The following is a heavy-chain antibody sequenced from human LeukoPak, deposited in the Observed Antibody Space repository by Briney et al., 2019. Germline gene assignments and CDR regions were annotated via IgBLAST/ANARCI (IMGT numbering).Heavy chain of an antibody. CDR1: GFTFSSYR. D-gene: IGHD5-12*01. Sequence: QPGGSLRLSCAASGFTFSSYRMHWVRQAPGKGLVWVSRINSDGSSTRYADSVKGRFTISRDNAKNTLYLQMNSLRAEDTAVYYCARPSSSGYDLEGFDYWGQGTLVTVSS. CDR2: INSDGSST. CDR3: ARPSSSGYDLEGFDY. J-gene: IGHJ4*02. V-gene: IGHV3-74*01.